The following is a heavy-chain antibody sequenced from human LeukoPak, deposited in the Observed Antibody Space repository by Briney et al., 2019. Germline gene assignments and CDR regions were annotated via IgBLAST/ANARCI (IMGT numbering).Heavy chain of an antibody. CDR2: INHRGST. CDR3: ARSLYCSGGSCYQRFDP. CDR1: GFTFSTYS. Sequence: SGGSLRLSCAASGFTFSTYSMNWVRQPPGKGLEWIGEINHRGSTNYNPSLKSRVTISVDTSKNQFSLKLSSVTAADTAVYYCARSLYCSGGSCYQRFDPWGQGTLVTVSS. J-gene: IGHJ5*02. V-gene: IGHV4-34*01. D-gene: IGHD2-15*01.